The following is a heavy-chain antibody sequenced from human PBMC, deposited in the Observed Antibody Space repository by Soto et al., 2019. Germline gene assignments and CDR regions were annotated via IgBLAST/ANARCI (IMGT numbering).Heavy chain of an antibody. D-gene: IGHD5-18*01. V-gene: IGHV4-34*01. J-gene: IGHJ6*02. CDR1: GGSFSGYY. CDR3: ARMKGYTSPTAMVSPDYYYYYGMDV. CDR2: INHSGST. Sequence: SSETLSLTCAVYGGSFSGYYWSWIRQPPGKGLEWIGEINHSGSTNYNPSLKSRVTISVDTSKNQFSLKLSSVTAADTAVYYCARMKGYTSPTAMVSPDYYYYYGMDVWGQGTTVTVSS.